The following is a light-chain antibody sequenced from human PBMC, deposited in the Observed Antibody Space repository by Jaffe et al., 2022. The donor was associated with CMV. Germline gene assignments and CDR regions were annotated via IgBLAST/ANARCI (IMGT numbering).Light chain of an antibody. J-gene: IGLJ2*01. V-gene: IGLV2-14*03. CDR3: SSYTSSSTLV. CDR1: ISDVGDYNY. CDR2: DVR. Sequence: QSALTQPASVSGSPGQSITISCAGSISDVGDYNYVSWYQDNPGEVPKLMIYDVRNRPSGVSNRFSGSKSGNTASLTISGLQTEDEAYYYCSSYTSSSTLVFGGGTKVTVL.